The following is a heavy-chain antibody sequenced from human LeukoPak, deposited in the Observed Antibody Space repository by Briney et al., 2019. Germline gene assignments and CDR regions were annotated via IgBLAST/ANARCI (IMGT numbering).Heavy chain of an antibody. J-gene: IGHJ4*02. CDR3: AKKPLGYCSGGSCYPDY. D-gene: IGHD2-15*01. CDR2: ISGSGGST. Sequence: GGSLRLSCAASGFTFSSDAMSWVRQAPGKGLEWVSAISGSGGSTYYTDSVKGRFTISRDNSKNTLYLQMNSLRAEDTAVYYCAKKPLGYCSGGSCYPDYWGQGTLVTVSS. V-gene: IGHV3-23*01. CDR1: GFTFSSDA.